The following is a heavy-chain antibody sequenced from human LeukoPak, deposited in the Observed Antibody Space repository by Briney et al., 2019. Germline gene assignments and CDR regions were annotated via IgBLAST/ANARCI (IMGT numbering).Heavy chain of an antibody. CDR2: IYYSGST. V-gene: IGHV4-30-4*08. Sequence: SQTLSLTCTVSGGSISSGDYYWSWIRQPLGKGLEWIGYIYYSGSTYYNPSLKSRVTISVDTSKNQFSLKLSPVTAADTAVYYCARAARTYYDFWSGYLNAFDIWGQGTMVTVSS. D-gene: IGHD3-3*01. CDR1: GGSISSGDYY. J-gene: IGHJ3*02. CDR3: ARAARTYYDFWSGYLNAFDI.